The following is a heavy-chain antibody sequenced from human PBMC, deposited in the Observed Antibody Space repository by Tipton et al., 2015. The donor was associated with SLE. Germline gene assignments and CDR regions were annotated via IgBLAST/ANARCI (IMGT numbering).Heavy chain of an antibody. Sequence: GSLRLSCAVSGGSISSSNWWSWVRQPPGKGLEWIGEINHSGSTNYNPSLKSRVTISVDTSKNQFSLKLTSVTAADTAVYYCARKIEAVVKHYFDYWGQGTLVTVSS. J-gene: IGHJ4*02. CDR3: ARKIEAVVKHYFDY. V-gene: IGHV4-4*02. CDR2: INHSGST. CDR1: GGSISSSNW.